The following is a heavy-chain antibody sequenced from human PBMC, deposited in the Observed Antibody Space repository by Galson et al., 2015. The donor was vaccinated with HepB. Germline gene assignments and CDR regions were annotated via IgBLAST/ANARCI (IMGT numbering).Heavy chain of an antibody. CDR1: GYTFTSYG. CDR3: ARMCVSTSCSDY. J-gene: IGHJ4*02. D-gene: IGHD2-2*01. Sequence: SVKVSCKASGYTFTSYGITWVRQAPGQGLEWMGWISTYNGNTNYAQKLQGRVTMTTDTSTTTAYMELRSLRSDDTAVYYCARMCVSTSCSDYWGQGTLVTVSS. V-gene: IGHV1-18*01. CDR2: ISTYNGNT.